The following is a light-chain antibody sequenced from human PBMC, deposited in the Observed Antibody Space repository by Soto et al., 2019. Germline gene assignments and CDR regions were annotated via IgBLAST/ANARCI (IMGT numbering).Light chain of an antibody. CDR1: NSNLGAGYD. J-gene: IGLJ3*02. Sequence: QAVVTQPPSVSGAPGQRVTISCTGNNSNLGAGYDVHWYQQLPDAAPKLVIFGNRNRPSGVPERFSGSKSGTSASLAITGLQAEDEADYYCQAYDYSLTAFVFGGGTKLTVL. CDR3: QAYDYSLTAFV. V-gene: IGLV1-40*01. CDR2: GNR.